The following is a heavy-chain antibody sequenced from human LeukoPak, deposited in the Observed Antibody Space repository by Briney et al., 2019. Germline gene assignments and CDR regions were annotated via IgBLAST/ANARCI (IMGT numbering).Heavy chain of an antibody. CDR2: ISWNSGSI. D-gene: IGHD1-26*01. CDR1: GFTFDDYA. V-gene: IGHV3-9*01. CDR3: AKAGSYGPQLGY. Sequence: GGSLRLSCAASGFTFDDYAMHWVRQAPGKGLEWVSGISWNSGSIGYADSVKGRFTISRDNAKNPLYLQMNSLRAEDTALYYCAKAGSYGPQLGYWGQGTLVTVSS. J-gene: IGHJ4*02.